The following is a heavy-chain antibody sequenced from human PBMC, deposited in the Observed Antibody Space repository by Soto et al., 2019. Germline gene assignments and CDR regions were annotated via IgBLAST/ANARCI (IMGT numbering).Heavy chain of an antibody. D-gene: IGHD1-26*01. CDR2: IKHDGSEK. CDR3: VRDRSGSYLEGFDY. J-gene: IGHJ4*02. CDR1: GFTFSSIW. V-gene: IGHV3-7*01. Sequence: GGSLRPSCAASGFTFSSIWMTWVRQAPGKGLEWVANIKHDGSEKYYVESVKGRFTISRDNARNSLFLEMKSLRSEDTAVYSCVRDRSGSYLEGFDYWGQGTLVTVSS.